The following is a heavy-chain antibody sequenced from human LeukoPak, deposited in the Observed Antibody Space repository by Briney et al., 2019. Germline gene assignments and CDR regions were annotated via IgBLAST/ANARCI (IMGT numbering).Heavy chain of an antibody. D-gene: IGHD3-16*02. V-gene: IGHV4-39*01. CDR3: ARAPPIMITFGGVIVSVNFDY. Sequence: SETLSLTCTVSGGSISSTNYYWGWIRQPPGKGLEWVASVSYSGSTYYNPSLKSRVTISVYTSKNQFSLKLSSVTAADTAVYYCARAPPIMITFGGVIVSVNFDYWGQGTLVTASS. J-gene: IGHJ4*02. CDR1: GGSISSTNYY. CDR2: VSYSGST.